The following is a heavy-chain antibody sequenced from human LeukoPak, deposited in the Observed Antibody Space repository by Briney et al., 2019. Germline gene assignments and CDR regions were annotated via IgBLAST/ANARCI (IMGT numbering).Heavy chain of an antibody. CDR3: ARMPFDTDV. Sequence: PSETLSLTCTVSGGSISSYYWSWIRQPPGKGLEWIGYIYYSGSTNYDPSLKSRVTISVDTSKNQFSLKLSSVTAADTAVYYCARMPFDTDVWGQGTTVTVSS. CDR1: GGSISSYY. CDR2: IYYSGST. D-gene: IGHD3-9*01. J-gene: IGHJ6*02. V-gene: IGHV4-59*08.